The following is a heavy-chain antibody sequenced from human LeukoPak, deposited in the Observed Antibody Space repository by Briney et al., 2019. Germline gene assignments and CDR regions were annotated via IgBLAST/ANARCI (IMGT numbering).Heavy chain of an antibody. CDR2: IKQDVSEK. D-gene: IGHD2-2*01. V-gene: IGHV3-7*01. Sequence: GGSLRLSCAASGFTFMTYWMSWVRQAPGKGLEWVANIKQDVSEKYYVDSVKGRFTISRDNAKNSLYLQMNSLRAEDTAAYYCARVRKDIVVVPGAMGDTYYFDYWGQGTLVTVSS. CDR1: GFTFMTYW. CDR3: ARVRKDIVVVPGAMGDTYYFDY. J-gene: IGHJ4*02.